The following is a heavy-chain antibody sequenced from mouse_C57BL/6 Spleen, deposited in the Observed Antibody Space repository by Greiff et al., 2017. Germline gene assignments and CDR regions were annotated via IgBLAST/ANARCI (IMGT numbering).Heavy chain of an antibody. Sequence: EVKVVESGGGLVQPKGSLKLSCAASGFSFNTYAMNWVRQAPGKGLEWVARIRSKSNNYATYYADSVKDSFTISRDDSESMLYLQMNNLKTEDTAMYYCVSNYGNYGAMDYWGQGTSVTVSS. CDR1: GFSFNTYA. D-gene: IGHD2-1*01. V-gene: IGHV10-1*01. CDR3: VSNYGNYGAMDY. CDR2: IRSKSNNYAT. J-gene: IGHJ4*01.